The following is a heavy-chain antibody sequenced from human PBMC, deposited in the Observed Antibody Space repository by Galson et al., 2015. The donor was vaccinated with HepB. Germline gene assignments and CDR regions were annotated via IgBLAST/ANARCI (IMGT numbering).Heavy chain of an antibody. D-gene: IGHD2-21*01. CDR3: ARDPGGLRACDY. CDR2: ISSSGGTI. J-gene: IGHJ4*02. Sequence: SLRLSCAASGFTVSSNYMSWVRQAPGKGLEWVSYISSSGGTIYYADSVKGRFTISRDKAQNSLYLQMNSLRDEDTAVYYCARDPGGLRACDYWGQGTLVTVSS. V-gene: IGHV3-11*04. CDR1: GFTVSSNY.